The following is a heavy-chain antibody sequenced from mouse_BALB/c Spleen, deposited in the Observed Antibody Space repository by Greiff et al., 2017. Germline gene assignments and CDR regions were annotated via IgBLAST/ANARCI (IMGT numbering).Heavy chain of an antibody. J-gene: IGHJ4*01. V-gene: IGHV5-6-3*01. D-gene: IGHD4-1*01. Sequence: VQLKESGGGLVQPGGSLKLSCAASGFTFSSYGMSWVRQTPDKRLELVATINSNGGSTYYPDSVKGRFTISRDNAKNTLYLQMSSLKSEDTAMYYCARDGWDGDAMDYWGQGTSVTVSS. CDR3: ARDGWDGDAMDY. CDR2: INSNGGST. CDR1: GFTFSSYG.